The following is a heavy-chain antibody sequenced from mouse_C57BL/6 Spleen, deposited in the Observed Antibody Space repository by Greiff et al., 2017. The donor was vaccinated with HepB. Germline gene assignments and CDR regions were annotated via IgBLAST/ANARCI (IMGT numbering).Heavy chain of an antibody. J-gene: IGHJ3*01. D-gene: IGHD2-4*01. CDR2: IHPSDSDT. V-gene: IGHV1-74*01. CDR1: GYTFTSYW. CDR3: AMEDYPAWFAY. Sequence: QVQLKQPGAELVKPGASVKVSCKASGYTFTSYWMHWVKQRPGQGLEWIGRIHPSDSDTNYNQKFKGKATLTVDKSSSTAYMQLSSLTSEDSAVYYCAMEDYPAWFAYWGQGTLVTVSA.